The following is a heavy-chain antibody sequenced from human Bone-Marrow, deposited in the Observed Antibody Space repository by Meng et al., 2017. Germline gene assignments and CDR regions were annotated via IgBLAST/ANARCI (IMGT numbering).Heavy chain of an antibody. V-gene: IGHV1-18*01. J-gene: IGHJ5*02. CDR2: ISAYNGNT. Sequence: ASVKVSCKASGYTFTSYGISWVRQAPGQGLEWMGWISAYNGNTNYAQKLQGRVTMTTDTSTSTAYMELRSLGSDDTAVYYCARDPYGGYGPNWFDPWGQGTLVTVSS. CDR1: GYTFTSYG. D-gene: IGHD5-12*01. CDR3: ARDPYGGYGPNWFDP.